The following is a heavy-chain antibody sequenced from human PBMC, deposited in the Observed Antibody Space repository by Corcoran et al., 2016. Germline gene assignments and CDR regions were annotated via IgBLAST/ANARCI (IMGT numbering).Heavy chain of an antibody. CDR1: GYTFTSYG. Sequence: QVQLVQSGAEVKKPGASVKVSCKASGYTFTSYGISWVRQAPGQGLEWMGWISADNGNTNYAQKLQGRVTMTTDTSKSTAYMELRSLGSDDTAVYCCASVCSQPYSDFWRGDYRPPYYYGMDVWGQGTTVTVSS. J-gene: IGHJ6*02. V-gene: IGHV1-18*01. CDR3: ASVCSQPYSDFWRGDYRPPYYYGMDV. CDR2: ISADNGNT. D-gene: IGHD3-3*01.